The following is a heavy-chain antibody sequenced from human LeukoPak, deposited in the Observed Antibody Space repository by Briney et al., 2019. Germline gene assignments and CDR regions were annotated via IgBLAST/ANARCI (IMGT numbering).Heavy chain of an antibody. Sequence: GGSLRFSCAASGFTFDDYAMHWVRQAPGKGLEWVSGISWNSGSIGYADSVKGRFTISRDNAKNSLYLQMNSLRAEDTALYYCAKGGYSSGYYGYWGQGTLVTVSS. D-gene: IGHD3-22*01. CDR2: ISWNSGSI. J-gene: IGHJ4*02. CDR1: GFTFDDYA. CDR3: AKGGYSSGYYGY. V-gene: IGHV3-9*01.